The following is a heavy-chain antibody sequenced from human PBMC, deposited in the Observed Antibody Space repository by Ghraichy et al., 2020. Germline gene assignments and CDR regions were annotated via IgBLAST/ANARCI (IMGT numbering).Heavy chain of an antibody. D-gene: IGHD6-25*01. J-gene: IGHJ4*02. V-gene: IGHV3-21*01. CDR2: IYSTSTYI. CDR1: GFTFSSYS. Sequence: GSLRLSCAASGFTFSSYSMNWVRQAPGKGLEWVSSIYSTSTYIYYADSVKGRFTISRDNAKNSLYLQMNSLRAEDTAVYYCARASSGWEYYFDYWGQGTLVTVSS. CDR3: ARASSGWEYYFDY.